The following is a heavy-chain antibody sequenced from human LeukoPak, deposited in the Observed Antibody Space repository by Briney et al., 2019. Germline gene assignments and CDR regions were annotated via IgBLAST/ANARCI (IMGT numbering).Heavy chain of an antibody. CDR1: GASINNYY. V-gene: IGHV4-4*07. D-gene: IGHD2-21*01. CDR3: AREAKSYGGDGYYLDY. Sequence: PSETLSLTCTVSGASINNYYWGWIRQSAGKGLEWIGRIYTNGNTNYSPSLGGRVTMSVDTSKSQFYLRLSSVTAADTAVFYCAREAKSYGGDGYYLDYWGQGILVTVAS. J-gene: IGHJ4*02. CDR2: IYTNGNT.